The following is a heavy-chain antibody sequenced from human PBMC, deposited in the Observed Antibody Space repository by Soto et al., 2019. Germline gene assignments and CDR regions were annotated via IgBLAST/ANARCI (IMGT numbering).Heavy chain of an antibody. CDR3: ARGRNNIVVVPAAMVGLDY. CDR1: GGSISSGDYY. CDR2: IYYSGST. D-gene: IGHD2-2*01. V-gene: IGHV4-30-4*01. Sequence: SETLSLTCTVSGGSISSGDYYWSWIRQPPGKGLEWIGYIYYSGSTYYNPSLKSRVTISVDTSKNQFSLKLSSVTAADTAVYYCARGRNNIVVVPAAMVGLDYWGQGTLVTVSS. J-gene: IGHJ4*02.